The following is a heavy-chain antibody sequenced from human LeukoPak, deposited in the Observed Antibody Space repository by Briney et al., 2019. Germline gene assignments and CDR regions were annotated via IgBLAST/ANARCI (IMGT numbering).Heavy chain of an antibody. J-gene: IGHJ4*02. Sequence: GGPLRLSCAASGFTFSDYYMSWIRQAPGKGLEWVSYISSSGSTIYYADSVKGRFTISRDNAKNSLYLQMNSLRAEDTAVYYCARALNPDSALVYWGQGTLVTVSS. CDR2: ISSSGSTI. V-gene: IGHV3-11*01. CDR1: GFTFSDYY. D-gene: IGHD2-21*01. CDR3: ARALNPDSALVY.